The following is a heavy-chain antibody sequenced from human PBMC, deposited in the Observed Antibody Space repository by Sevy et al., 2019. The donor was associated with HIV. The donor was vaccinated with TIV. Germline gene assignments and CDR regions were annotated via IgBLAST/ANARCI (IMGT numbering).Heavy chain of an antibody. CDR1: GFTVSSNY. Sequence: GGSLRLSCAASGFTVSSNYMSWVRQAPGKGLEWVSVIYSGGSTYYADSLKGRFTISRDNSKNTLYLQMNSLRAEDTAVYYCARGKGIAARSYYGMDVWGQGTTVTVSS. V-gene: IGHV3-53*01. D-gene: IGHD6-6*01. J-gene: IGHJ6*02. CDR3: ARGKGIAARSYYGMDV. CDR2: IYSGGST.